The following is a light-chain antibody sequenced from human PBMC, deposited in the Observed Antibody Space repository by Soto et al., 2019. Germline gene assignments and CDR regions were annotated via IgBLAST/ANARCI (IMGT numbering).Light chain of an antibody. CDR1: QSVSSN. CDR2: GAS. V-gene: IGKV3-15*01. CDR3: QQYNNWPPLT. J-gene: IGKJ4*01. Sequence: EIVMTQSPATLSVSPGERATLSCRASQSVSSNFAWYQQKPCQAPRLLIYGASTRATGIPARFSGSGSGTEFTLTISSLQSEDFAVYYCQQYNNWPPLTVGGGTKVEIK.